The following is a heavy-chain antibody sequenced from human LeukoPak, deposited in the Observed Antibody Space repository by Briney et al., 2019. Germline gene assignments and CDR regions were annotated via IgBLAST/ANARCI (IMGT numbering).Heavy chain of an antibody. D-gene: IGHD6-19*01. CDR1: GGSISSSSYY. Sequence: SETLSLTCTVSGGSISSSSYYWGWIRQPPGKGLEWIGRIYSSGSTNYNPSLKSRVTISVDTSKNQFSLKLSSVTAADTAVYYCAREPYSSGWVDYWGQGTLVTVSS. V-gene: IGHV4-39*07. CDR3: AREPYSSGWVDY. CDR2: IYSSGST. J-gene: IGHJ4*02.